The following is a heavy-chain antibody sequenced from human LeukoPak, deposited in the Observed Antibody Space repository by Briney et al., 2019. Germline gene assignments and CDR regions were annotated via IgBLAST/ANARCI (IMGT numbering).Heavy chain of an antibody. J-gene: IGHJ6*02. CDR1: GFTFSSYG. CDR2: ISYDGSNK. CDR3: AKDPSVRGLNYGMDV. V-gene: IGHV3-30*18. D-gene: IGHD3/OR15-3a*01. Sequence: PGGSLRLSCAASGFTFSSYGMHWVRQAPGKGLEWVAVISYDGSNKYYADSVKGRFTISRDNSKNTLYLQMNSLRAEDTAVYYCAKDPSVRGLNYGMDVWGQGTTVTVSS.